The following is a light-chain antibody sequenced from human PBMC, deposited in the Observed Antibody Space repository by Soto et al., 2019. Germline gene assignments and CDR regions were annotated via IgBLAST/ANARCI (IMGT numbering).Light chain of an antibody. CDR2: GAS. J-gene: IGKJ1*01. CDR3: QQYYSFPRT. V-gene: IGKV3-20*01. CDR1: QSVSRSY. Sequence: EIVLAQSPGTLSLSPGERATLSCRASQSVSRSYIAWYQQKPGQAPRLLIYGASRRATGIPDRFSGGGSETDFTLTISCLQSEDFATYYCQQYYSFPRTFGQGTKVEIK.